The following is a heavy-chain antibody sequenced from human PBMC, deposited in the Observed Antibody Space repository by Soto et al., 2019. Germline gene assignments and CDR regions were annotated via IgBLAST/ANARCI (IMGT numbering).Heavy chain of an antibody. CDR1: GYSFTSYW. CDR3: ARPFDTSGWYDH. V-gene: IGHV5-51*01. J-gene: IGHJ5*02. Sequence: GESLKTSRKGPGYSFTSYWIARVRQMPGKGLECMGIIYPGDSDTRYSPSFEGQVTISADKSINTAYLQWSSLKASDSAMYYCARPFDTSGWYDHWGQGTLVTVSS. D-gene: IGHD6-19*01. CDR2: IYPGDSDT.